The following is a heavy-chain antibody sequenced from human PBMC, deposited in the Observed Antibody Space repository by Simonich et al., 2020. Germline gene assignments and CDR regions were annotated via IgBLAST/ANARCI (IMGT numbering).Heavy chain of an antibody. CDR2: IYYRGST. CDR3: ARWAYSSSYFDY. Sequence: QVQLQESGPGLVKPSETLSLTCAVSGGSISSSSYYWGWIRQPPGKGLEWIGSIYYRGSTYYNPPLKRRVTISVDTSKNQFSLKLSSVTAADTAVYYCARWAYSSSYFDYWGQGTLVTVSS. J-gene: IGHJ4*02. V-gene: IGHV4-39*01. D-gene: IGHD6-6*01. CDR1: GGSISSSSYY.